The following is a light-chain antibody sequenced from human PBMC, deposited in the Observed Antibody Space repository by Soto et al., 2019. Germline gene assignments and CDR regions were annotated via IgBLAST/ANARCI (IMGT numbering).Light chain of an antibody. CDR3: QQRSNWPPWT. V-gene: IGKV1-5*03. J-gene: IGKJ1*01. Sequence: DFQMTQSPSTLSASIGDRVSITCRASQGINIWLAWYQQKPGRAPKLLIHKASTLESGVPSRFSGSGSGTEFTLTISSLEPEDFAVYYCQQRSNWPPWTFGQGTKVDI. CDR1: QGINIW. CDR2: KAS.